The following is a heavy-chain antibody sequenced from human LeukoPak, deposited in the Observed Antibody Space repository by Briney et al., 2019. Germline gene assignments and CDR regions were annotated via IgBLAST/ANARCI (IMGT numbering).Heavy chain of an antibody. J-gene: IGHJ4*02. CDR1: GFSFSGYN. CDR3: ARVLRDYYFDY. Sequence: GGSLRLSCAASGFSFSGYNMNWVRQAPGKGLEWVSSITASSIYIYYADSVRGRFTTSGDNAENSLYLQMNSLRAEDTAVYYCARVLRDYYFDYWGQGALVTVSS. D-gene: IGHD3-9*01. V-gene: IGHV3-21*01. CDR2: ITASSIYI.